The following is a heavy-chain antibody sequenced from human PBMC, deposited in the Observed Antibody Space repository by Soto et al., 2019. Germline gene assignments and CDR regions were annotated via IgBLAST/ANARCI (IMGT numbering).Heavy chain of an antibody. CDR2: INPSGGAT. J-gene: IGHJ4*02. V-gene: IGHV1-46*01. D-gene: IGHD3-22*01. CDR3: GRAFDSSGLY. CDR1: GYTFRNYY. Sequence: ASVKVSCKXSGYTFRNYYIHWVRQAPGQGLEWMGLINPSGGATSYSQRFQGRVTITKDSSKSTVYMELSSLGSEDTAVYYCGRAFDSSGLYWGQGTLVPVCS.